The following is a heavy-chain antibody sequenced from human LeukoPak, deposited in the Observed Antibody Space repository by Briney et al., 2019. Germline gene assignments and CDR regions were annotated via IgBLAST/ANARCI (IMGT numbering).Heavy chain of an antibody. J-gene: IGHJ4*02. CDR3: ASYCSGGICYSGYY. Sequence: GSLRLSCVASGFRYSHYGMNWVRQPPGQGLEWIGEIYHSGSTNYNPSLKSRVTISLDKSKNQFSLKLTSVTAADTAVYYCASYCSGGICYSGYYWGQGTLVTVSS. CDR1: GFRYSHYG. CDR2: IYHSGST. V-gene: IGHV4-4*02. D-gene: IGHD2-15*01.